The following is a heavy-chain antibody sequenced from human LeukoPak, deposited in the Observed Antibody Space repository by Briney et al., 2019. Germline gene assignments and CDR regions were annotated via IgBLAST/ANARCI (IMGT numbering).Heavy chain of an antibody. V-gene: IGHV1-69*05. CDR2: IIPIFGTA. CDR3: ARISGRTDIVVVPAANRDNWFDP. D-gene: IGHD2-2*01. CDR1: GGTFSSYA. J-gene: IGHJ5*02. Sequence: ASVKVSCKASGGTFSSYAISWVRQAPGQGLEWMGGIIPIFGTANYAQKFQGRVTITTDESTSTAYMELSSLRSEDTAVYYCARISGRTDIVVVPAANRDNWFDPWGQGTLVTVSS.